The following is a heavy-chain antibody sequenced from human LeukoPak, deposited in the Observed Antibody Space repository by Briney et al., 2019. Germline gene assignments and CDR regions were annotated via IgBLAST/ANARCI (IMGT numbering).Heavy chain of an antibody. Sequence: QPGGSLRLSCAASGFTFSSYDMHWVRHATGKGLEWVSAIGTAGDTYYPGSVKGRFTISRDNAKNSLYLQMNSLRAEDTAVYYCASPSVGATFPDYWGQGTLVTVSS. CDR1: GFTFSSYD. CDR3: ASPSVGATFPDY. D-gene: IGHD1-26*01. V-gene: IGHV3-13*01. CDR2: IGTAGDT. J-gene: IGHJ4*02.